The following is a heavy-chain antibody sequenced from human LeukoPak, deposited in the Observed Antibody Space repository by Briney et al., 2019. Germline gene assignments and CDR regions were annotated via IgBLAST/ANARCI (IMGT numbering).Heavy chain of an antibody. V-gene: IGHV3-11*01. CDR1: GFTFSDYY. Sequence: PGGSLRLPCAASGFTFSDYYMSWIRQAPGKGLEWVSYISSSGSTIYYADSVKGRFTISRDNAKNSLYLQMNSLRAEDTAVYYCARAPRIVGATTFDYWGQGTLVTVSS. D-gene: IGHD1-26*01. CDR3: ARAPRIVGATTFDY. CDR2: ISSSGSTI. J-gene: IGHJ4*02.